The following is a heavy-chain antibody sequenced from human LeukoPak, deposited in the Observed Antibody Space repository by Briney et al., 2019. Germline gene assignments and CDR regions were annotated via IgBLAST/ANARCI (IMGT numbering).Heavy chain of an antibody. D-gene: IGHD3-10*01. CDR3: ARDHYGSGSYYNGGDY. CDR1: GYTFTSYG. CDR2: ISAYNGNT. V-gene: IGHV1-18*01. Sequence: GASVKVSCKASGYTFTSYGIGWVRQAPGQGLEWMGWISAYNGNTNYAQKLQGRVTMTTDTSTSTAYMELRSLRSDDTAVYYCARDHYGSGSYYNGGDYWGQGTLVTVSS. J-gene: IGHJ4*02.